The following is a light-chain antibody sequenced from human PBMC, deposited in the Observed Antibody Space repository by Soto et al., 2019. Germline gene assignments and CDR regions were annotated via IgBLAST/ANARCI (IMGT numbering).Light chain of an antibody. CDR1: SSDVGGYNY. J-gene: IGLJ2*01. CDR3: SSYAGSNNFVV. Sequence: QSALTQPRSASGSPGQSVTISCTGTSSDVGGYNYVSWYQQHPGKAPKLMIYEVSKRPSGVPDRFSGSKSGNTASLTVSGLQAEDEAVYYCSSYAGSNNFVVFGGGTQLTVL. V-gene: IGLV2-8*01. CDR2: EVS.